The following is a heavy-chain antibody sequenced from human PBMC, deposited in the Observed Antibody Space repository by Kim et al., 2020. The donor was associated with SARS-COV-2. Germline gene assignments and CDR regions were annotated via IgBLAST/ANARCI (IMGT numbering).Heavy chain of an antibody. CDR2: VIMFTGYP. D-gene: IGHD2-21*01. J-gene: IGHJ3*02. CDR1: GLRSNDYS. Sequence: ASVKVSCKLSGLRSNDYSGGWLRRAPGQRLAWMGLVIMFTGYPAYVPAFSGRFVLSSDNPVSTPYLQINSLQPEDTAVYFCVVIYCGGEHCAVRALDICGQGTLVTVS. CDR3: VVIYCGGEHCAVRALDI. V-gene: IGHV7-4-1*02.